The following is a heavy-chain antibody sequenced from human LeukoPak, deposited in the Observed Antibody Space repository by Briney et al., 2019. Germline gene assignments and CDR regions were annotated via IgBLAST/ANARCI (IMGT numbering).Heavy chain of an antibody. J-gene: IGHJ6*02. D-gene: IGHD6-13*01. Sequence: SETLSLTCTVSGGSISSYYWSWIRQPAGKGLEWIGRIYTSGSTNYNPSLKSRVTMSVDTSKNQFSLKLSSVTAADTAVYYCVRGPLNSSSWYYPYYYYYGMDVWGQGTTVTVSS. CDR2: IYTSGST. CDR1: GGSISSYY. CDR3: VRGPLNSSSWYYPYYYYYGMDV. V-gene: IGHV4-4*07.